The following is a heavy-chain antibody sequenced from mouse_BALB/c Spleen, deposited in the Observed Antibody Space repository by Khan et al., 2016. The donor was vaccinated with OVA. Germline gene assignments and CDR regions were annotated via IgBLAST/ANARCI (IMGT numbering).Heavy chain of an antibody. V-gene: IGHV9-3-1*01. D-gene: IGHD2-10*01. CDR2: INTYTGEP. J-gene: IGHJ4*01. Sequence: QIQLVQSGPELKKPGETVKISCKASGHTFTNFERNWVKQAPGKGLKWMGWINTYTGEPTYADDFNGRFAFSLEASASTAYLQINHLTNEDTATYFCARPPYFSYAMDNWGQGTSVTVSS. CDR1: GHTFTNFE. CDR3: ARPPYFSYAMDN.